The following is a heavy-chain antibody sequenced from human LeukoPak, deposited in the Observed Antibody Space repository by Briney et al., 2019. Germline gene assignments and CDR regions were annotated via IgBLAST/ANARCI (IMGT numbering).Heavy chain of an antibody. D-gene: IGHD5-18*01. CDR1: GFTFSSYG. J-gene: IGHJ4*02. CDR3: ARDVNSYAHCGH. Sequence: PGRSLRLSCAASGFTFSSYGMHWVRQAPGKGLEWVAVIWYDGSNKYYADSVKGRFTISRDNSRNMLYLQMNSLRAEDTAVYYCARDVNSYAHCGHWGQGTLVTVSS. V-gene: IGHV3-33*01. CDR2: IWYDGSNK.